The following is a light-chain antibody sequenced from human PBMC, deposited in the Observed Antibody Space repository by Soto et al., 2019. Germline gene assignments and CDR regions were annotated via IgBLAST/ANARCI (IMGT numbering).Light chain of an antibody. CDR1: SSDVGDYNY. CDR3: SSYAGSNNFV. J-gene: IGLJ1*01. Sequence: QSALTQPPSASGSPGQSVTISCIGTSSDVGDYNYVSWYQQRPGKAPKLLIYEVSKRPSGVPDRFSGSKSGNTASLTVSGLPAEDEADYYCSSYAGSNNFVFGIGTKLTVL. V-gene: IGLV2-8*01. CDR2: EVS.